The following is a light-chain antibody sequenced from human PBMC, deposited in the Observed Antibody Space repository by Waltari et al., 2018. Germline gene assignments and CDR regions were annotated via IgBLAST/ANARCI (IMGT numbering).Light chain of an antibody. Sequence: DILMTQSPSSLSASVGDRVTITCRASQSISNCLNWYQQKPGKAPNLLIYAASSLETGVPSRFSGSGSGTDFTLTISSLQPDDFGTYYCQQNYNTPPVTFGPGTKVDIK. CDR1: QSISNC. V-gene: IGKV1-39*01. CDR2: AAS. J-gene: IGKJ1*01. CDR3: QQNYNTPPVT.